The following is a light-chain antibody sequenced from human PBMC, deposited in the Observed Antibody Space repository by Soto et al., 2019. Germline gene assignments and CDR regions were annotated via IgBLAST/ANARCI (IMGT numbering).Light chain of an antibody. CDR2: GAS. J-gene: IGKJ2*01. Sequence: EVVLTQSPGTLSLSPGERAALSCRASQSVRSTYLAWYQQKPGQAPRLLIYGASSRATGIPDRFSGGGSGTDFTITISRLEPEDFAVYYCQLYGSPPLYTFGQGTKLEI. CDR1: QSVRSTY. CDR3: QLYGSPPLYT. V-gene: IGKV3-20*01.